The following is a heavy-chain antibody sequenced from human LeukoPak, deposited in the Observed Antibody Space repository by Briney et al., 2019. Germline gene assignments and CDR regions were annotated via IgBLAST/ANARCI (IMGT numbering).Heavy chain of an antibody. CDR1: GGSISSHS. Sequence: SETLSLTCTVSGGSISSHSWSWIRQPPGKGLEWNGYIFCSGPTNYSPSLKSRVTISVDTSKNQFSLRLSSVTAADTAVYYCARDYYDSRGDAFDIWGQGTMVTVSS. CDR2: IFCSGPT. CDR3: ARDYYDSRGDAFDI. D-gene: IGHD3-22*01. J-gene: IGHJ3*02. V-gene: IGHV4-59*11.